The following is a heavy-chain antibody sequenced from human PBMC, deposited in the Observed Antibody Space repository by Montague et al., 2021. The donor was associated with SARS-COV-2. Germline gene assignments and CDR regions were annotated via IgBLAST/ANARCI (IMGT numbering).Heavy chain of an antibody. Sequence: SETLSLTCAVYGGSYSGYYWSCIRQPPGKGLEWIGEIHHSGGTNYSPATKSRVTITVDTSKNLFSLKLSSVTAEDTAVYYCARATPGITMIVVVMTAIDYYFDYWGQGNLVTVSS. J-gene: IGHJ4*02. CDR3: ARATPGITMIVVVMTAIDYYFDY. D-gene: IGHD3-22*01. V-gene: IGHV4-34*01. CDR2: IHHSGGT. CDR1: GGSYSGYY.